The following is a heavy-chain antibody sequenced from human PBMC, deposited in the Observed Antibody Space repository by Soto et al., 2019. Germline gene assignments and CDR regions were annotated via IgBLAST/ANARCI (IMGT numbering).Heavy chain of an antibody. CDR3: ARVGHSSSSRVSQIDY. J-gene: IGHJ4*02. D-gene: IGHD6-6*01. CDR1: GGSISSYY. CDR2: IYYSGST. V-gene: IGHV4-59*01. Sequence: QVQLQESGPGLVKPSETLSLTCTVSGGSISSYYWSWIRQPPGKGLEWIGYIYYSGSTNYNPSLKSRVTISVDTSKNQFSLKLSSVTAADTAVYYCARVGHSSSSRVSQIDYWGQGTLVTVSS.